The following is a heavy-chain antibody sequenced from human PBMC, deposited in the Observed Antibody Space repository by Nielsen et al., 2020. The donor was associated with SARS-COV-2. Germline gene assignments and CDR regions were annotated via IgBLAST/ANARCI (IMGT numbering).Heavy chain of an antibody. V-gene: IGHV3-9*01. CDR1: GFSFDEYA. J-gene: IGHJ4*02. D-gene: IGHD2/OR15-2a*01. Sequence: GGSLRLSCAASGFSFDEYAMYWVRQAPGKGLEWVSGISWNSGSIGYADSVKGRFTISRDNAKNSLYLQMNSLRAEDTALYYCAKDILPIASYFDYWGQGTLVTVSS. CDR3: AKDILPIASYFDY. CDR2: ISWNSGSI.